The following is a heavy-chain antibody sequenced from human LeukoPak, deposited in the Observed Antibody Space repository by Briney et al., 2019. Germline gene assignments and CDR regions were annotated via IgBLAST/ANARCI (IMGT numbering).Heavy chain of an antibody. CDR2: IDKSGGAI. J-gene: IGHJ4*02. Sequence: GGSLRLSCAASGFSFNDYYMSWIRQAPGKGLEWVSYIDKSGGAIYHADSVKGRFTISRDNAKNTLYLQMNSLRAEDTAVYYCANLAPYYYDSSGRGDYWGQGTLVTVSS. V-gene: IGHV3-11*04. CDR1: GFSFNDYY. D-gene: IGHD3-22*01. CDR3: ANLAPYYYDSSGRGDY.